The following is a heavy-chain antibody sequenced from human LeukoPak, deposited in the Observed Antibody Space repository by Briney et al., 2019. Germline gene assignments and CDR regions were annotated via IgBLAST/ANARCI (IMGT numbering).Heavy chain of an antibody. CDR3: ARGPSGYGDYYGMDV. J-gene: IGHJ6*02. D-gene: IGHD3-3*01. Sequence: SETLSLTCTVSGGSISSSSYYWGWIRQPPGKGLEWIGSIYYSGSTNYNPSLKSRVTISVDTSKNQFSLKLSSVTAADTAVYYCARGPSGYGDYYGMDVWGQGTTVTVSS. CDR1: GGSISSSSYY. V-gene: IGHV4-39*07. CDR2: IYYSGST.